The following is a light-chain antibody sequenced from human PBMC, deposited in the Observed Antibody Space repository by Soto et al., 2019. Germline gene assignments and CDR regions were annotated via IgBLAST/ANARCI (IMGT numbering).Light chain of an antibody. CDR2: KVS. CDR1: QPISDW. V-gene: IGKV1-5*03. Sequence: DIQMTQSASSLPASVGDRVTITCRASQPISDWLAWYQQKPGKVPKLLIYKVSSLESGVPSRFSGSGSGTEFSLTISSLQPDDFATYYCQQYHLFWTFGQGTKVDIK. CDR3: QQYHLFWT. J-gene: IGKJ1*01.